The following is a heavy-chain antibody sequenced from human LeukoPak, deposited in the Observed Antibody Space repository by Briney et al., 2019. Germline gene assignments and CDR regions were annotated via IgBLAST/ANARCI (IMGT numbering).Heavy chain of an antibody. CDR1: EFTFRNYW. CDR2: IKQEGSEK. J-gene: IGHJ4*02. Sequence: GGSLRLSCAASEFTFRNYWMSWARQAPGKGLEWVANIKQEGSEKYYVDSVKGRFTISRDNDKNSLYLQMDSLRAEDTALYYCARDDYGGTKYWGQGTLVTVSS. V-gene: IGHV3-7*01. D-gene: IGHD4/OR15-4a*01. CDR3: ARDDYGGTKY.